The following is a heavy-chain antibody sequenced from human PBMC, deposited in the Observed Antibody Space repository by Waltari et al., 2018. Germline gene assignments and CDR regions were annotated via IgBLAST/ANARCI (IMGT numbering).Heavy chain of an antibody. D-gene: IGHD3-3*01. CDR1: GFTVSSIH. J-gene: IGHJ6*02. CDR2: LFSGGEA. Sequence: EMHLVESGGGLVQPGGSLRLSCAASGFTVSSIHMSWVRQAPGMGLEWVSVLFSGGEAFYADSVKGRFTISRDNAKNTLYLQMNSLRAEDTGVYYCARTDLEFTILDDYGMDVWGQGTTVTVSS. CDR3: ARTDLEFTILDDYGMDV. V-gene: IGHV3-66*01.